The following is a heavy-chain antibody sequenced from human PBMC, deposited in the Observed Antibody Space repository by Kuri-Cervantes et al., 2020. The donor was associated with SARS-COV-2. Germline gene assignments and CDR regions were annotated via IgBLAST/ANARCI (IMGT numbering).Heavy chain of an antibody. J-gene: IGHJ4*02. CDR3: SGGAVAGGFDY. CDR1: GGSISSYY. Sequence: SETLSLTCTVSGGSISSYYWSWIRQPAGKGLEWIGRIYTSGSTNYNPSLKSRVTISVDTSKNQFSLKLSSVTAADTAVYYCSGGAVAGGFDYWGQGTLVTVSS. V-gene: IGHV4-4*07. D-gene: IGHD6-19*01. CDR2: IYTSGST.